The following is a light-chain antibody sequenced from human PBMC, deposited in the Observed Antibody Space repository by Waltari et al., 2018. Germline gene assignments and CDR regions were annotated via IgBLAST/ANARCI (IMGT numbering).Light chain of an antibody. V-gene: IGKV3-20*01. Sequence: EIMLTQSPGTLPLSPGERATLSCRASQSIVKYLAWYQQKPGQAPRLLIYDASVRATGIPDRFSGSGSGTDFSLTISRLEPEDFAVYYCQKYGTLPATFGQGTKVEIK. J-gene: IGKJ1*01. CDR1: QSIVKY. CDR2: DAS. CDR3: QKYGTLPAT.